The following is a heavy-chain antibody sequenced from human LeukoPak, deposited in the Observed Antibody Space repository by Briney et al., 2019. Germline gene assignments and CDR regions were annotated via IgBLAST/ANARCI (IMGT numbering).Heavy chain of an antibody. CDR3: ARKGSQWEVLVDY. D-gene: IGHD1-26*01. V-gene: IGHV3-30*03. CDR2: ISYDGSNK. CDR1: GFTFSSYG. J-gene: IGHJ4*02. Sequence: GGSLRLSCAASGFTFSSYGMHWVRQAPGKGLEWVAVISYDGSNKYYADSVKGRFTISRDNSKNTLYLQMNSLRAEDTAVYYCARKGSQWEVLVDYWGQGTLVTVSS.